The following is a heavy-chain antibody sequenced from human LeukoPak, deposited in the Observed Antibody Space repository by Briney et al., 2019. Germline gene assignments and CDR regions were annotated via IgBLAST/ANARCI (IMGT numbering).Heavy chain of an antibody. CDR2: ISYDGSNK. V-gene: IGHV3-30*14. CDR3: AHQHSGYYYVFDY. D-gene: IGHD3-22*01. CDR1: GFTFSSYA. J-gene: IGHJ4*02. Sequence: GGSLRLSCAASGFTFSSYAMHWVRQAPGKGLEWVAVISYDGSNKYYADSVKGRFTISRDNSKNTLYLQMNSLRAEDTAVYYCAHQHSGYYYVFDYWGQGTLVTVSS.